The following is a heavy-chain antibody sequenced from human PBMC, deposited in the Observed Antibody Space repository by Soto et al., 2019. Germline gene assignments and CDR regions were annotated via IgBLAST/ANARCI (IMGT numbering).Heavy chain of an antibody. D-gene: IGHD2-2*01. Sequence: ASVKVSFKASGYTFTSYGISWVRQAPGQGLEWMGWISAYNGNTNYAQKLQGRVTMTTDTSTSTAYMELRSLRSDDTAVYYCARVGYCSSTSCYHALGGWFDPWGQGTLVTVSS. V-gene: IGHV1-18*01. CDR2: ISAYNGNT. J-gene: IGHJ5*02. CDR3: ARVGYCSSTSCYHALGGWFDP. CDR1: GYTFTSYG.